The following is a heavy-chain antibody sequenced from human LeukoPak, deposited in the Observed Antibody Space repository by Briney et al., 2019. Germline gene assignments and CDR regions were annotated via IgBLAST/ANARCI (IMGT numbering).Heavy chain of an antibody. CDR2: ISSSSSTI. V-gene: IGHV3-48*04. J-gene: IGHJ6*02. CDR1: GFMFTNYG. CDR3: ARGPHYYYYGMDV. Sequence: GGSLRLSCIASGFMFTNYGVHWVRQAPGKGLEWVSYISSSSSTIYYADSVKGRFTISRDNAKNSLYLQMNSLRAEDTAVYYCARGPHYYYYGMDVWGQGTTVTVSS.